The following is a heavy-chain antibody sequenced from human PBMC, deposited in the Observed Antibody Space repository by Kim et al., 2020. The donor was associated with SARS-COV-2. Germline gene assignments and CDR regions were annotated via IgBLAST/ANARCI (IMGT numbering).Heavy chain of an antibody. J-gene: IGHJ4*02. Sequence: GGSLRLSCAASGFTFSSYGMSWVRQAPGKGLEWVSAISGSGGSTYYADSVKGRFTISRDNSKNTLYLQMNSLRAEDTAVYYCAKAIHSSGWLQNYFDYWGQGTLVTVSS. D-gene: IGHD6-19*01. CDR3: AKAIHSSGWLQNYFDY. CDR1: GFTFSSYG. CDR2: ISGSGGST. V-gene: IGHV3-23*01.